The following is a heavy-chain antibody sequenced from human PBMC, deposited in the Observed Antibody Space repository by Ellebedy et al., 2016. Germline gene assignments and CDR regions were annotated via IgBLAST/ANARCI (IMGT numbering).Heavy chain of an antibody. D-gene: IGHD6-19*01. CDR3: AAGGGIAVSHA. J-gene: IGHJ1*01. CDR2: IHNSESA. Sequence: SETLSLTXTVSGGSISSHYWSWIRQPPGKGLDWIGYIHNSESANYNPSLKSRVTISLDMSKNQFSLRLSSVTAADTAVYYCAAGGGIAVSHAWGQGTLVTVSS. V-gene: IGHV4-59*11. CDR1: GGSISSHY.